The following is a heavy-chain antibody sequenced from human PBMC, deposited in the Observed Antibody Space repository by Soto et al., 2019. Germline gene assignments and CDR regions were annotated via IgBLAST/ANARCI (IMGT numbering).Heavy chain of an antibody. CDR3: ARDREYYESSGLYFDY. CDR2: IYYGWNT. D-gene: IGHD3-22*01. CDR1: GGSISDYY. V-gene: IGHV4-59*01. J-gene: IGHJ4*02. Sequence: SETLSLTCTVSGGSISDYYWSWIRQPPGKGLEWIGYIYYGWNTNYNPSLKSRVTISVDTSKNQFSLKLISVTAADTAVYYCARDREYYESSGLYFDYWGQGTLVTVSS.